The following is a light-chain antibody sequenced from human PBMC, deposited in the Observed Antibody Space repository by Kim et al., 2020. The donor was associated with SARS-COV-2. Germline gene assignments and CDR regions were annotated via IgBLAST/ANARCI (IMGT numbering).Light chain of an antibody. CDR3: HHYNDWPPGDT. Sequence: EIVMTQSPPTLSVSPGERATLSCRASQSISNNLAWYQHKPGQPPRLLIYGASTRATGVPARFSGSGSGTDFTLTVSSLQSEDFAVYYCHHYNDWPPGDTFGQGTKLEIK. J-gene: IGKJ2*01. CDR1: QSISNN. V-gene: IGKV3-15*01. CDR2: GAS.